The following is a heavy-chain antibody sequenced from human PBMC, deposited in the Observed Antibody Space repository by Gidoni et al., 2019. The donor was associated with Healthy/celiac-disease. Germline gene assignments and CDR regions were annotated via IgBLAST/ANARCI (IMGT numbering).Heavy chain of an antibody. V-gene: IGHV3-23*01. Sequence: SWVRQAPGKGLEWVSAISGSGGSTYYADSVKGRFTISRDNSKNTLYLQMNSLRAEDTAVYYCAKPCLRWAGFDLWGRGTLVTVSS. CDR2: ISGSGGST. CDR3: AKPCLRWAGFDL. J-gene: IGHJ2*01. D-gene: IGHD1-26*01.